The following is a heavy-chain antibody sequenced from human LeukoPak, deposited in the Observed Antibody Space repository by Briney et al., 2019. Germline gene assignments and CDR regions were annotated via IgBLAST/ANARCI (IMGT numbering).Heavy chain of an antibody. Sequence: ASVKVSCEVSGYIFTELSMHWVRQAPGKGLEWMGGFNPEDGESFYAQKFQGRVTLTEDTSADTAYMELSSLTFEDTAVYYCATDGSGDYLNHWGQGTLVTVSS. CDR3: ATDGSGDYLNH. J-gene: IGHJ4*02. V-gene: IGHV1-24*01. CDR2: FNPEDGES. D-gene: IGHD4-17*01. CDR1: GYIFTELS.